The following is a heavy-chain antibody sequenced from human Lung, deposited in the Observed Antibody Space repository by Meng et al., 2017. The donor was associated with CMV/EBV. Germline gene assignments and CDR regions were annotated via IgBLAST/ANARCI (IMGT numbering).Heavy chain of an antibody. J-gene: IGHJ4*02. CDR3: ASFIHLWSKEAVGDYFDY. D-gene: IGHD5-18*01. CDR2: ISYDGSNK. V-gene: IGHV3-30*04. Sequence: SLKISRAASRSTFSSFAMHWVRQAPGKGLEWVAVISYDGSNKYYADSVKGRFTISRDNSKNTLYMQTNSLRAEDTAVYYCASFIHLWSKEAVGDYFDYWGQGTLVTVSS. CDR1: RSTFSSFA.